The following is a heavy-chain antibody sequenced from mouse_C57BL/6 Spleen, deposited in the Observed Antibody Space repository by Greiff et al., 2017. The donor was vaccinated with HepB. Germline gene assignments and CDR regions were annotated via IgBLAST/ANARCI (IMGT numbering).Heavy chain of an antibody. CDR2: FYPGSGSI. J-gene: IGHJ3*01. D-gene: IGHD1-1*01. CDR1: GYTFTEYT. CDR3: ARHEESGSSFPPWFAY. V-gene: IGHV1-62-2*01. Sequence: QVQLQQSGAELVKPGASVKLSCKASGYTFTEYTIPWVKQRSGQGLEWIGWFYPGSGSIKYNEKFKDKATLTAYKSTITVYMELSRLTSEDSAVYFCARHEESGSSFPPWFAYWGQGTLVTVSA.